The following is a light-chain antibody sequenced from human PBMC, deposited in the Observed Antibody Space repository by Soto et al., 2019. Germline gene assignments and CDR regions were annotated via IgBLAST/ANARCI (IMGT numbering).Light chain of an antibody. CDR2: TAS. V-gene: IGKV1-39*01. CDR3: QQSNTPPRT. CDR1: RGVSTS. J-gene: IGKJ2*01. Sequence: DIQMTQSPSSLSASVGDRVTITCRASRGVSTSLNWYQQQPGKAPKLLIYTASSLQSGVPSRFSGSGSGTDFTLTISSLQPEDFATYYCQQSNTPPRTFGQGTKVQIK.